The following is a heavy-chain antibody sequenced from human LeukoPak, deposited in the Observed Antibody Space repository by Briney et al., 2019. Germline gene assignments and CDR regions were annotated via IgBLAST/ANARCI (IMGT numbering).Heavy chain of an antibody. V-gene: IGHV4-39*01. D-gene: IGHD3-3*01. CDR3: QSRFLEWLLDY. CDR2: IYYSGST. Sequence: SETLSLTCTVSGGSINSNNYFWGWIRQPPGKGLEWIGSIYYSGSTYYNPSLKSRVTISENTSKNQLSLRLSSVTAADTAMYYCQSRFLEWLLDYWGQGTLVSVSS. CDR1: GGSINSNNYF. J-gene: IGHJ4*02.